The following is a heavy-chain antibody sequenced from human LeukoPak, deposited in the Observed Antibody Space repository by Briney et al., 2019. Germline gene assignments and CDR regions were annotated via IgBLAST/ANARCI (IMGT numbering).Heavy chain of an antibody. CDR1: GGSFSGYY. J-gene: IGHJ6*02. D-gene: IGHD3-22*01. CDR3: ARGKGRGYSGYDTPYYDSSGYYRRYYYYGMDV. Sequence: SETLSLTCAVYGGSFSGYYWSWIRQPPGKGLEWIGEINHSGSTNYNPSLKSRFTISVDTSKNQFSLKLSSVTAADTAVYYCARGKGRGYSGYDTPYYDSSGYYRRYYYYGMDVWGQGTLVTVSS. CDR2: INHSGST. V-gene: IGHV4-34*01.